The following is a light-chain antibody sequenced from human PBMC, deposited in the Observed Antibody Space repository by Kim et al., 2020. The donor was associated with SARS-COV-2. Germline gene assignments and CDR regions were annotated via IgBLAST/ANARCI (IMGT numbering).Light chain of an antibody. J-gene: IGKJ2*01. CDR2: GVS. CDR3: VQYGSSSYS. V-gene: IGKV3-20*01. CDR1: QRVSSTY. Sequence: EVVLTQSPGTLSLSPGESATLSCRASQRVSSTYLAWYQQKPGQAPRLLMFGVSNRATGIPDRFSGSGSGTDFTLTISRLEPEDFAVYYCVQYGSSSYSCGQGTKVEIK.